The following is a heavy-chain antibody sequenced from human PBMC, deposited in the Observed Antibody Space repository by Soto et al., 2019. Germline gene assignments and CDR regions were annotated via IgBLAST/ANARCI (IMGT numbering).Heavy chain of an antibody. CDR3: ARILIGFGELLPYYWFDP. Sequence: QVTLKASGPLLVKPTETLTLTCTVSGFSLSNARMGVSWIRQPPGKALEWLAPIFSNDEKSYSTSLKSRLTTSKDTTISQGVRTVTNMTPVDTDTYYCARILIGFGELLPYYWFDPWVQGTLVSVSS. D-gene: IGHD3-10*01. CDR1: GFSLSNARMG. J-gene: IGHJ5*02. V-gene: IGHV2-26*01. CDR2: IFSNDEK.